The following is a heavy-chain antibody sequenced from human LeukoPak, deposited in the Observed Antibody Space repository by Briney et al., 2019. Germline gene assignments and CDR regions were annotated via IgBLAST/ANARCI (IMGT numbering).Heavy chain of an antibody. Sequence: GGSLRLSCTASGFTFGDYAMSWVRQAPGKGLEWVGFIRSKAYGGTTEYAASVKGRFTISRDDSKSIAYLQMNSLKTEDTAVYYCTRGAVVAVAGEGFHDYWGQGTLVTVSS. CDR3: TRGAVVAVAGEGFHDY. CDR1: GFTFGDYA. V-gene: IGHV3-49*04. CDR2: IRSKAYGGTT. J-gene: IGHJ4*02. D-gene: IGHD6-19*01.